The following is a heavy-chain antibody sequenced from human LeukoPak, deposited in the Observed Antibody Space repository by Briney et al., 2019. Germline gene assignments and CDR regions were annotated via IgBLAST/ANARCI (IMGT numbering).Heavy chain of an antibody. D-gene: IGHD2-2*01. Sequence: GGSLRLSCAASGFTFNNYAMSWVRQAPGKGLEWVSYISSSSSTIYYADSVKGRFTISRDNAKNSLYLQMNSLRAEDTAVYYCARDQPSYCSSTSCPMHYYYMDVWGKGTTVTVSS. V-gene: IGHV3-48*01. CDR3: ARDQPSYCSSTSCPMHYYYMDV. J-gene: IGHJ6*03. CDR2: ISSSSSTI. CDR1: GFTFNNYA.